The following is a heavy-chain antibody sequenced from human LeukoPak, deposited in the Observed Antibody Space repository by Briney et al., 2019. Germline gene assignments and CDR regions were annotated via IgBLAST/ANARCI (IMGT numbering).Heavy chain of an antibody. CDR3: ARGGPYDY. Sequence: SETLSLTCAVYGGSFSGYYWSWIRQPPGKGLEWIGEINHSGSTNYNLSLKSRVTISVDTSKNQFSLKLSSVTAADTAVYYCARGGPYDYWGQGTLVTVSS. J-gene: IGHJ4*02. V-gene: IGHV4-34*01. CDR1: GGSFSGYY. CDR2: INHSGST.